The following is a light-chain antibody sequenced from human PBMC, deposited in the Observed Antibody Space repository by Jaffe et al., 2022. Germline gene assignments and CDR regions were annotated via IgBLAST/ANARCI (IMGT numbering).Light chain of an antibody. J-gene: IGKJ4*01. CDR3: QQYVSSPLT. CDR1: QSVSSGY. V-gene: IGKV3-20*01. Sequence: EIVLTQSPGTLSLSPGERATLSCRASQSVSSGYLAWYQQKPGQAPRLLTYGASSRATGIPDRFSGSGSGTDFTLTISRLEPEDFAVYYCQQYVSSPLTFGGGTKLEIK. CDR2: GAS.